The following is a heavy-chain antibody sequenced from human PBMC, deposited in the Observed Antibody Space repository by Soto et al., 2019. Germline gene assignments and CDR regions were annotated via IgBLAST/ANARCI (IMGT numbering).Heavy chain of an antibody. CDR1: GFSLSTSGVG. J-gene: IGHJ4*02. Sequence: QITLKESGPTLVKPTQTLTLTCTFSGFSLSTSGVGVGWIRQPPGKALEWLALIYWDDDKRYSPSLKSRLTITKDTSKNQVVLTMTNMDPVDTATYYCALESCGGDCYSRYFDYWGQGTLVTVSS. CDR3: ALESCGGDCYSRYFDY. CDR2: IYWDDDK. D-gene: IGHD2-21*02. V-gene: IGHV2-5*02.